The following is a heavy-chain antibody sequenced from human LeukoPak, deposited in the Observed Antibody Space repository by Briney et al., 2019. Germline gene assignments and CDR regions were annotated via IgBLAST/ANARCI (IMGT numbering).Heavy chain of an antibody. D-gene: IGHD2-8*01. J-gene: IGHJ6*03. CDR1: GYTFTSYG. V-gene: IGHV1-18*01. CDR2: ISAYNGNT. CDR3: ARVLAEMVAVRLYYYYYMDV. Sequence: ASVKVSYKASGYTFTSYGISWVRQAPGQGLEWMGWISAYNGNTNYAQKLQGRVTMTTDTSTSTAYMELRSLRSDDTAVYYCARVLAEMVAVRLYYYYYMDVWGKGTTVTISS.